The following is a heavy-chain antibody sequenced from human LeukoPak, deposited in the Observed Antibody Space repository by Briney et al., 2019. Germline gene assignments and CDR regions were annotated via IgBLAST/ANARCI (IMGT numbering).Heavy chain of an antibody. CDR1: GFTFSSYA. Sequence: GGSLRLSCAASGFTFSSYAMSWVRQAPGKGLEWVSAISGSGGSTYYADSVKGRFTISRDNSKNTLCLQMNSLRAEDTAVCYCAKDPVYCSSTSCYFGGLNYFDYWGQGTLVTVSS. CDR3: AKDPVYCSSTSCYFGGLNYFDY. CDR2: ISGSGGST. D-gene: IGHD2-2*01. V-gene: IGHV3-23*01. J-gene: IGHJ4*02.